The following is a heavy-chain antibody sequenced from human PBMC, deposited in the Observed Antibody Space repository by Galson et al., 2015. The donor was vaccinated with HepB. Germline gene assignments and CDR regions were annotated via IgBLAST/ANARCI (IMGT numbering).Heavy chain of an antibody. CDR3: ARVFHCSSTSCYRGYYYYYGMDV. D-gene: IGHD2-2*01. Sequence: SVKVSCKASGGTFSSYAISWVRQAPGQGLEWMGGIIPIFGTANYAQKFQGRVTITADESTSTAYMELSSLRSEDTAVYYCARVFHCSSTSCYRGYYYYYGMDVWGQGTTVTVSS. CDR1: GGTFSSYA. J-gene: IGHJ6*02. V-gene: IGHV1-69*13. CDR2: IIPIFGTA.